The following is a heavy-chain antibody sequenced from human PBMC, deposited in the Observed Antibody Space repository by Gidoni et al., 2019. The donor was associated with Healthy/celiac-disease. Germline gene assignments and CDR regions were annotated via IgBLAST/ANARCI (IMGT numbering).Heavy chain of an antibody. CDR1: GYGFTSYW. CDR2: IYPGDSDT. Sequence: EVQLVQSGAEVKKPGESLKISCKGTGYGFTSYWIGWVRPMPGKGLEWMGIIYPGDSDTRYSPSFQGQVTISADKSISTAYLQWSSLKASDTAMYYCARPKGDYYDSSGYYFDYWGQGTLVTVSS. V-gene: IGHV5-51*01. D-gene: IGHD3-22*01. CDR3: ARPKGDYYDSSGYYFDY. J-gene: IGHJ4*02.